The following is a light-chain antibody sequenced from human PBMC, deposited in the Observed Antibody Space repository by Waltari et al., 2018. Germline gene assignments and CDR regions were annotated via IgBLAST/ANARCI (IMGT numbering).Light chain of an antibody. CDR3: NSRDSSGNPL. CDR1: SLRSYY. J-gene: IGLJ2*01. Sequence: SSELTQDPAVSVALGQTVRITCQGDSLRSYYASWYQQKPGQAPVLVIYGKNNRPSGIPDRFSGSSSGNTASWTITGAQAEDEADYYCNSRDSSGNPLFGGGTKLTVL. V-gene: IGLV3-19*01. CDR2: GKN.